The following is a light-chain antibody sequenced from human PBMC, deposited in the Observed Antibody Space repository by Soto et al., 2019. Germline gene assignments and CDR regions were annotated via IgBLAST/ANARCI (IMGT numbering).Light chain of an antibody. J-gene: IGKJ5*01. CDR1: QNLRNF. V-gene: IGKV1-39*01. CDR3: NQANSFRIT. CDR2: AAS. Sequence: DSQITQSPSSLTASVGDRISITCHASQNLRNFLNWYRQKQGKAPKLLIYAASSLKSGVPLRFSGSGSGTDFPITISSLHPEDFETCYCNQANSFRITFGQGTRMEI.